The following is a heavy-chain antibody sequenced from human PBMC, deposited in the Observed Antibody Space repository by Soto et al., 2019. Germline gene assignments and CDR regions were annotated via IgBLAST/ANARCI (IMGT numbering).Heavy chain of an antibody. Sequence: GGSLRLSCAASGFTFSSYAMSWVRQAPGKGLEWVSAISGSGGSTYYADSVKGRFTISRDNSKNTLYLQMNSLRAEDTAVYYCAKRGNYYDSSGYYFDYWGQGTLVTVSS. CDR3: AKRGNYYDSSGYYFDY. J-gene: IGHJ4*02. CDR2: ISGSGGST. V-gene: IGHV3-23*01. D-gene: IGHD3-22*01. CDR1: GFTFSSYA.